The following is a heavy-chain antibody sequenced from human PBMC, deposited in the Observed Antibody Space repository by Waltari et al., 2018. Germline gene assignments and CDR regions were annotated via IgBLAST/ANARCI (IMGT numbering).Heavy chain of an antibody. V-gene: IGHV3-74*03. Sequence: EVQLVESGGGLVQPGGSLRLSCAASGFTFRKYWMHWVRQPLGKGLVWVSRINGDGGSTTYADSVKGRFTISRDNAKNTLYLRMDSLRDDDTAVYYCASPLPDSSGWDFGYWGRGTLVTVSS. CDR2: INGDGGST. CDR3: ASPLPDSSGWDFGY. J-gene: IGHJ4*02. D-gene: IGHD6-19*01. CDR1: GFTFRKYW.